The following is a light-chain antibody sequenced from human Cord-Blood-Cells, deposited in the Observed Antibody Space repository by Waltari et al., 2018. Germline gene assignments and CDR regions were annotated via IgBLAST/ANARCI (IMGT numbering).Light chain of an antibody. CDR2: DAS. V-gene: IGKV3-11*01. CDR3: QQRSNWPLT. Sequence: EIVLTQSPATMYLSQGDRDTLSCRASQSVSSYLAWYQQKPGQAPRHLIYDASKRATGIPARFSGSGSGTDFTLTISSLEPEDFAVYYCQQRSNWPLTFGGGTKVEIK. J-gene: IGKJ4*01. CDR1: QSVSSY.